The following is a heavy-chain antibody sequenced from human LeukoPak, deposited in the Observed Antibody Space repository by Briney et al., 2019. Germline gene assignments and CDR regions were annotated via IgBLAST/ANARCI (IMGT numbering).Heavy chain of an antibody. D-gene: IGHD6-13*01. Sequence: ASVKVSCKASGYTFTSYAMHWVRQAPGQRLEWMGWINAGNGNTKYSQKFQGRVTITRDTSASTAYMELSSLRSEDTAVYYCARAFFPLVFSNSWELDYWGQGTLVTVSS. V-gene: IGHV1-3*01. CDR1: GYTFTSYA. CDR3: ARAFFPLVFSNSWELDY. CDR2: INAGNGNT. J-gene: IGHJ4*02.